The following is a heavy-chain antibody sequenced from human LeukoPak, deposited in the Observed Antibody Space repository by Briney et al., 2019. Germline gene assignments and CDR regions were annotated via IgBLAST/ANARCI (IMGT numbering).Heavy chain of an antibody. Sequence: SETLSLTCSVSXDSMISYHWSWIRQSAGKGLEWIGRIYSTGSTDYNPSLMSRVTISVDTSRNQFSLKLSSVTAADTAVYYCARQGIYCSGGSCYLDYWGQGTLVTVSS. D-gene: IGHD2-15*01. J-gene: IGHJ4*02. CDR2: IYSTGST. V-gene: IGHV4-4*07. CDR3: ARQGIYCSGGSCYLDY. CDR1: XDSMISYH.